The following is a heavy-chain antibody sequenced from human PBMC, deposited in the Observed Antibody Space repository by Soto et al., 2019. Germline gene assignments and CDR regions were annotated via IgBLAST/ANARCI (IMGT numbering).Heavy chain of an antibody. CDR1: GFTFSSYG. D-gene: IGHD4-17*01. J-gene: IGHJ5*02. CDR3: ARDRVPYYGGNLYRWFDP. V-gene: IGHV3-33*01. CDR2: IWYDGSNK. Sequence: PGGSLRLSCAASGFTFSSYGMHWVRQAPGKGLEWVAVIWYDGSNKYYADSVKGRFTISRDNSKNTLYLQMNSLRAEDTAVYYCARDRVPYYGGNLYRWFDPWGQGTLVTVS.